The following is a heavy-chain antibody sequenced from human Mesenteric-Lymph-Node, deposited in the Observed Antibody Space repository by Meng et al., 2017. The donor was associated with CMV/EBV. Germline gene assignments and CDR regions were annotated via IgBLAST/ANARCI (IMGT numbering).Heavy chain of an antibody. J-gene: IGHJ4*02. Sequence: ASVQVSCKASGYTFTGHYMHWVRQAPGQGLEWMGWINPNRGDTNYAQKFQGRVTMTRDTSISTAYMELSSLISDDSAVYYCATVGGYGSGSYLAFWGQGALVTVSS. CDR3: ATVGGYGSGSYLAF. CDR2: INPNRGDT. D-gene: IGHD3-10*01. V-gene: IGHV1-2*02. CDR1: GYTFTGHY.